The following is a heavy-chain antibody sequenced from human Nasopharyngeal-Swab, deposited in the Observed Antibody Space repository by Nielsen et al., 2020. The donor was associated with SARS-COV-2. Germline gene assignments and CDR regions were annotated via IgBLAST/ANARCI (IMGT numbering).Heavy chain of an antibody. CDR1: GFTFSSYA. D-gene: IGHD3-10*01. CDR3: GAYYYGSGTDFDY. J-gene: IGHJ4*02. V-gene: IGHV3-64D*06. CDR2: ISSNGGST. Sequence: GGSLRLSCSASGFTFSSYAMHWVSQAQGKGLEYVSAISSNGGSTYYADSVKGRFTISRDNSKNTLYLQMSSLRAEDTAVYYCGAYYYGSGTDFDYWGQGTLVTVSS.